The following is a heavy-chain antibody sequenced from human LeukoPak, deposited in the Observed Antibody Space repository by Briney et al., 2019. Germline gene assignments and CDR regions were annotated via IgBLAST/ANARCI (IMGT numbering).Heavy chain of an antibody. CDR2: ISSSSSTI. CDR1: GFTFSSYS. D-gene: IGHD3-22*01. CDR3: ARGPGDYYDSSEKNWFDP. J-gene: IGHJ5*02. V-gene: IGHV3-48*02. Sequence: GGSLRLSCAASGFTFSSYSMNWVRQAPGKGLEWVSCISSSSSTIYYADSVKGRFTISRDNAKNSLYLQMNSLRDEDTAVCYCARGPGDYYDSSEKNWFDPCGQGTLVTVSS.